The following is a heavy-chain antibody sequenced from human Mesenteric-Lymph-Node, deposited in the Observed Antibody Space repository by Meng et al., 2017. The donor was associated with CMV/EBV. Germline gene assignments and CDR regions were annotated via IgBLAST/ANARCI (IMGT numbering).Heavy chain of an antibody. CDR2: IYSGGST. CDR3: VKVLKHYTDYYQYGMDV. V-gene: IGHV3-53*05. J-gene: IGHJ6*02. D-gene: IGHD3-3*01. Sequence: GGSLRLSCAASGFTVSSNYMSWVRQAPGKGLEWVSVIYSGGSTYYADSVKGRFTISRDNAKNSLYLQMNSLRPEDTALYYCVKVLKHYTDYYQYGMDVWGQGTTVTVSS. CDR1: GFTVSSNY.